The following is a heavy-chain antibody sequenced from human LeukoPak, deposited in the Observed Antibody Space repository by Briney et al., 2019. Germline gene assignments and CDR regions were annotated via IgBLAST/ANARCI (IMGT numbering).Heavy chain of an antibody. Sequence: ASVKVSCKVSGYTLTELSMHWVRQAPGKGFEWMGGFDPEDGETIYAQKFQGRVTMTADTSTDTAYMELSSLRSEDTAVYYCATDKTVDTAMVDGENYFDYWGQGTLVTVSS. V-gene: IGHV1-24*01. CDR1: GYTLTELS. J-gene: IGHJ4*02. CDR3: ATDKTVDTAMVDGENYFDY. D-gene: IGHD5-18*01. CDR2: FDPEDGET.